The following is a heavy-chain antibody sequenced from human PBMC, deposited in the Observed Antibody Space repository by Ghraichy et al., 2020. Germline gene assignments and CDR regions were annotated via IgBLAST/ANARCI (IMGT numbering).Heavy chain of an antibody. CDR2: IYPGDSDT. D-gene: IGHD2-21*02. CDR3: ATRGYSGYDPTAYCGGDCYTSHYGMDV. CDR1: GYSFTSYW. Sequence: GESLNISCKGSGYSFTSYWIGWVRQMPGKGLEWMGIIYPGDSDTRYSPSFQGQVTISADKSISTAYLQWSSLKASDTAMYYCATRGYSGYDPTAYCGGDCYTSHYGMDVWGQGTTVTVSS. J-gene: IGHJ6*02. V-gene: IGHV5-51*01.